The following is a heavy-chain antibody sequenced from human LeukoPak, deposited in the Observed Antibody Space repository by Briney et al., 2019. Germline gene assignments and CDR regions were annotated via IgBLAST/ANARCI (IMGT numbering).Heavy chain of an antibody. V-gene: IGHV4-34*01. CDR1: GGSFSGYY. Sequence: SETLSLTCAVYGGSFSGYYWSWIRQPPGKGLEWIGEINHSGSTNYNPSLKSRVTISVDTSKNQFSLKLSSVTAADTAVYYCARGRGYDFWSGFFGYWGQGIPVTVSS. CDR2: INHSGST. D-gene: IGHD3-3*01. J-gene: IGHJ4*02. CDR3: ARGRGYDFWSGFFGY.